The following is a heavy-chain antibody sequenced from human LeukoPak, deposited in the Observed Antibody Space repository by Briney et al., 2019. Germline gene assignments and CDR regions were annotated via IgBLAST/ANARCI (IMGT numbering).Heavy chain of an antibody. V-gene: IGHV3-23*01. CDR1: GFTFSSYT. D-gene: IGHD4-17*01. CDR3: ARINDYGDYYFDY. Sequence: GGSLRLSCTASGFTFSSYTMSWVRQAQGYGLEWVSTITTSDRNTYYADSVKDRFTVSRDNSKNTLYLQMNSLRAEDTAVYYCARINDYGDYYFDYWGQGTLVTVSS. CDR2: ITTSDRNT. J-gene: IGHJ4*02.